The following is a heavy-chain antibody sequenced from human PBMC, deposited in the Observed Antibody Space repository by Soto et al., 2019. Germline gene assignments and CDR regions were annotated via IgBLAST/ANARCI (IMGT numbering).Heavy chain of an antibody. CDR2: ISAYNGNT. Sequence: ASVKVSCKASGYNFILYGITWVRQAPGQGLEWMGWISAYNGNTNYAQKLQGRVTMTTDTSTSTAYMELRSLRSDDTAVYYCARDNGYESDYWGQGTLVTVSS. V-gene: IGHV1-18*01. CDR3: ARDNGYESDY. D-gene: IGHD5-12*01. J-gene: IGHJ4*02. CDR1: GYNFILYG.